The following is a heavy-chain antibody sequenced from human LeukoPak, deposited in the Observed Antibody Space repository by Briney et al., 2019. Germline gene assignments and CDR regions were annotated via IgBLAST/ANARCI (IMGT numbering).Heavy chain of an antibody. CDR1: GYTFTSYG. CDR3: ASKRGRYSSSWSYFDY. J-gene: IGHJ4*02. CDR2: ISAYNGNT. Sequence: ASVKVSCKASGYTFTSYGIIWVRQAPGQGLEWMGWISAYNGNTNYAQKLQGRVTMTTDTSTSTAYMELRSLRSDDTAVYYCASKRGRYSSSWSYFDYWGQGTLVTVSS. D-gene: IGHD6-13*01. V-gene: IGHV1-18*01.